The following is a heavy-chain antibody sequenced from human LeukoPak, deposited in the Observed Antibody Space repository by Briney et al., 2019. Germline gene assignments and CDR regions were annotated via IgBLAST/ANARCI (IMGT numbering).Heavy chain of an antibody. Sequence: GGSLRLSCAASGFTFSSYGMHWVRQAPGKGLEWVAVISCDGSNKYYADSVKGRFTISRDNSKNTLYLQMNSLRAEDTAVYYCAKVGLWFGELSWFDPWGQGTLVTVSS. CDR2: ISCDGSNK. J-gene: IGHJ5*02. CDR3: AKVGLWFGELSWFDP. D-gene: IGHD3-10*01. CDR1: GFTFSSYG. V-gene: IGHV3-30*18.